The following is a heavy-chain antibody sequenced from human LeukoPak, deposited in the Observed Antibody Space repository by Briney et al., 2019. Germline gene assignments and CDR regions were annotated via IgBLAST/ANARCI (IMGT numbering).Heavy chain of an antibody. CDR2: ISSSSSTI. CDR3: AAREVVTGAYDI. CDR1: GFTFSSYS. Sequence: GGSLRLSCAASGFTFSSYSMNWVRQAPGKGLEWVSSISSSSSTIYYADSVKGRFTISRDNAKNSLYLQMNSLRAEDTAVYYCAAREVVTGAYDIWGQGTMVTVSS. D-gene: IGHD2-8*02. J-gene: IGHJ3*02. V-gene: IGHV3-48*01.